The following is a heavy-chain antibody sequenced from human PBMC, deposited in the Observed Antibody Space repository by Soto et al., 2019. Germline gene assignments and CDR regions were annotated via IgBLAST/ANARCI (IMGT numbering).Heavy chain of an antibody. CDR2: INGNTGHT. V-gene: IGHV1-18*01. CDR1: GYTFSRYG. J-gene: IGHJ4*02. Sequence: QVQLVQSGAEVREPGASVKVSCKTPGYTFSRYGITWVRQAPGQGLEWMGWINGNTGHTIYAMNLEDRLTIKTDTATSTAYMELRSLKSDDTAVYYCASERKWEPLPYWGQGTLVTVSS. D-gene: IGHD1-26*01. CDR3: ASERKWEPLPY.